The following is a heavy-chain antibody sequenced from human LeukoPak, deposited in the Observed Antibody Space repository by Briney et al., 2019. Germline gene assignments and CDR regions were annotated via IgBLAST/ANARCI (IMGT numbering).Heavy chain of an antibody. CDR1: GYTFTSYD. J-gene: IGHJ4*02. V-gene: IGHV1-8*01. Sequence: ASVKVSCTASGYTFTSYDINWVRQATGQGLEWMGWMNPNSGNTGYAQKFQGRVTMTRNTSISTAYMELSSLRSEDTAVYYCARPATVVTKEFDYWGQGTLVTVSS. CDR3: ARPATVVTKEFDY. CDR2: MNPNSGNT. D-gene: IGHD4-23*01.